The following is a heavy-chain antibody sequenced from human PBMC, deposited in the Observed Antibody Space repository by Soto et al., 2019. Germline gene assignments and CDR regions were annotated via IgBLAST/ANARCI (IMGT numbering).Heavy chain of an antibody. Sequence: GGSLRLSCAASGFTFSSYAMSWVRRAPGEGPVWVSSTSDSGGSTYYADSMKGRFTISRDNSKNTLYLQMNSLRAEDTAVYYCAKGTRYCSGGTCYYYYGLDVWGQGTTVTVSS. CDR2: TSDSGGST. D-gene: IGHD2-15*01. V-gene: IGHV3-23*01. J-gene: IGHJ6*02. CDR1: GFTFSSYA. CDR3: AKGTRYCSGGTCYYYYGLDV.